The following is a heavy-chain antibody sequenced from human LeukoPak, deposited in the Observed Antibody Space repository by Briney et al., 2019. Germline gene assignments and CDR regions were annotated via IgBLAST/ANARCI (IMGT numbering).Heavy chain of an antibody. Sequence: AGGSLRLSCAASGFTFSSYWMSWVRQAPGKGLEWVANIKQDGSEKYYVDSVKGRFTSSRDNAKNSLDLQMNSLRAEDTAVYYCARDTLGEGEDANYAVYYFDYWGQGTPVTVSS. J-gene: IGHJ4*02. CDR1: GFTFSSYW. CDR2: IKQDGSEK. D-gene: IGHD4/OR15-4a*01. V-gene: IGHV3-7*01. CDR3: ARDTLGEGEDANYAVYYFDY.